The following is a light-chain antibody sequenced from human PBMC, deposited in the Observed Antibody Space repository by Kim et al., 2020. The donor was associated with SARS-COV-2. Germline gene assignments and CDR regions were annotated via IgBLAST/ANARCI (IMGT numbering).Light chain of an antibody. CDR2: GAS. Sequence: VSPGERATLSCRASQSVSSNLTWDQQKPGQAPRLLIYGASTRATGIPARFSGSGSGTEFTLTISNLQSEDFAVYYCQQYNNWPSLTFGQGTKLEI. V-gene: IGKV3-15*01. CDR1: QSVSSN. J-gene: IGKJ1*01. CDR3: QQYNNWPSLT.